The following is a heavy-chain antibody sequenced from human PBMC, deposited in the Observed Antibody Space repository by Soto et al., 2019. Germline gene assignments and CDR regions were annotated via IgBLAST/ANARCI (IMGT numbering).Heavy chain of an antibody. CDR1: GFSFSDYS. V-gene: IGHV3-11*01. D-gene: IGHD3-9*01. Sequence: PGGSLRLSCAASGFSFSDYSMSWVRQAPGKGLEWVSYISSSGSTIYYADSVKGRFTISRDNAKNSLYLQMNSLRAEDTAVYYCARYDILPRLASYWGQGTLVTVSS. J-gene: IGHJ4*02. CDR3: ARYDILPRLASY. CDR2: ISSSGSTI.